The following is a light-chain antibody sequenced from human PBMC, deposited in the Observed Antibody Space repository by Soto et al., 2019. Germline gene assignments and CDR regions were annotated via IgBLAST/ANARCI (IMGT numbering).Light chain of an antibody. CDR1: ESVSNN. CDR2: AAS. Sequence: EIVMTQSPATLSVSPGERATLSCRASESVSNNLAWYQQKPGQAPRLLIYAASNRATDPSVPARFSGSGSGTEFTLTISSLQSEDFAVYYCQQYNNWPRTLGQGTKVEIK. V-gene: IGKV3D-15*01. J-gene: IGKJ1*01. CDR3: QQYNNWPRT.